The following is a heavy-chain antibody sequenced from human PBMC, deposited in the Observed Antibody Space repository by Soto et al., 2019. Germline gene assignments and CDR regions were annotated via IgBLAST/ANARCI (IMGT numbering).Heavy chain of an antibody. CDR2: TYYRPKWYN. Sequence: PSQTLSLTCAISGDSVSSNSAAWNWIRQSPSRGLEWLGRTYYRPKWYNDYAVSVKSRITINPDTSKNQFSLQLNSVTPEDTAVYYCARERHRGYSASLDAFDIWGQGTMVTVSS. J-gene: IGHJ3*02. D-gene: IGHD1-26*01. CDR1: GDSVSSNSAA. V-gene: IGHV6-1*01. CDR3: ARERHRGYSASLDAFDI.